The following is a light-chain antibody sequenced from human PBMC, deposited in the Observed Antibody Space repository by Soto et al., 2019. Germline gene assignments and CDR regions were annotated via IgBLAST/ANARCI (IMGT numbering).Light chain of an antibody. CDR3: QSYDSSNPVV. J-gene: IGLJ2*01. V-gene: IGLV6-57*01. CDR1: SGSIASNY. Sequence: NFMLTQPHSVSESPGKTVTISCTRSSGSIASNYVQWYQQRPGSPPTTVIYDDNQRPSGVPDRFSGSIDSSSNSASLTISGLKTEDEADYYCQSYDSSNPVVFGGGTKLTVL. CDR2: DDN.